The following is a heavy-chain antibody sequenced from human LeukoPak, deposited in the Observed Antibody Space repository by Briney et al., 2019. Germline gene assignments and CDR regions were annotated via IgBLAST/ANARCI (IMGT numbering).Heavy chain of an antibody. CDR2: INHSGST. CDR3: ARGETQLLIPYYYGMDV. V-gene: IGHV4-34*01. D-gene: IGHD2-2*01. Sequence: PSETLSLTCAVYGGSFSGYYWSWIRQPPGKGLEWIGEINHSGSTNYNPSLKSRVTISVDTSKNQFSLKLSSVTAADTAVYYCARGETQLLIPYYYGMDVWGQGTTVTVSS. CDR1: GGSFSGYY. J-gene: IGHJ6*02.